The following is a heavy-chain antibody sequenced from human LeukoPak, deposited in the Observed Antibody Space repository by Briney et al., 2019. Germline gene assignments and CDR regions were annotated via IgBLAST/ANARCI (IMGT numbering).Heavy chain of an antibody. CDR1: GFTFSSYG. J-gene: IGHJ6*03. CDR2: IWYDGSNK. Sequence: GGSLRLSCAASGFTFSSYGMHWVRQAPGKGLEWVAVIWYDGSNKYYADSVKGRFTISRDNSKNTLYLQMNSLRAEDTAVYYCAKGLAAAGGYYYYYMDVWGKGATVTVSS. V-gene: IGHV3-33*06. D-gene: IGHD6-13*01. CDR3: AKGLAAAGGYYYYYMDV.